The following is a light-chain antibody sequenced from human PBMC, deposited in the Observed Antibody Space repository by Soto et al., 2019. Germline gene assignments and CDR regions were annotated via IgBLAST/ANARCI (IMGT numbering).Light chain of an antibody. CDR3: QQYGSSPWT. Sequence: EIVLTQSPATLSLSPGERATLSCRASQSINRHLAWYRQKPGQAPRLLIYDASNRATGIPARFSGSGSGTDFTLTISRLEPEDCAVYYCQQYGSSPWTFGQGTTVEIK. CDR1: QSINRH. J-gene: IGKJ1*01. CDR2: DAS. V-gene: IGKV3-20*01.